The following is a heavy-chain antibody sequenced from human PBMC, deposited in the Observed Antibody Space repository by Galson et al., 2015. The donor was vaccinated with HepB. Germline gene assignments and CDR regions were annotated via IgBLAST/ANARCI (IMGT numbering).Heavy chain of an antibody. CDR3: VREKTAAAIFDY. CDR2: ISGNSVYT. CDR1: GFTFRDWF. V-gene: IGHV3-11*06. D-gene: IGHD6-13*01. Sequence: SLRLSCAASGFTFRDWFMSWIRQAPGKGLEWVSYISGNSVYTKYADSVKGRFTTSRDNVGNSLYLQMNSLRAEDTAIYYCVREKTAAAIFDYWGQGTLVTVSS. J-gene: IGHJ4*02.